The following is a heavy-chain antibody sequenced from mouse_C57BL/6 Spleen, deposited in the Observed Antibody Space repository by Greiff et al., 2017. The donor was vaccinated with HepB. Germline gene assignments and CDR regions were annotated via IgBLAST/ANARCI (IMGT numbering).Heavy chain of an antibody. Sequence: VKLMESGAELVKPGASVKLSCKASGYTFTEYTIHWVKQRSGQGLEWIGWFYPGSGSIKYNEKFKDKATLTADKSSSTVYMELSRLTSEDSAVDFCARHEAHYYGSSPYYFDYWGQGTTLTVSS. J-gene: IGHJ2*01. D-gene: IGHD1-1*01. V-gene: IGHV1-62-2*01. CDR3: ARHEAHYYGSSPYYFDY. CDR1: GYTFTEYT. CDR2: FYPGSGSI.